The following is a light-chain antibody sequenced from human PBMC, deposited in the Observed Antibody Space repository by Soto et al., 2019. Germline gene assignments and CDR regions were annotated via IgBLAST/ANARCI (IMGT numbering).Light chain of an antibody. J-gene: IGLJ1*01. CDR2: AVS. CDR3: SSYTSDSSYV. Sequence: QSVLTQPASVSVSPGQSITISCTGTSSDVGLYDYVSWYQQHPGKAPQLMIYAVSNRPSGVSNRFSASKSGNTASLLISGLQAEDEADYYCSSYTSDSSYVFGSGTKVTVL. V-gene: IGLV2-14*01. CDR1: SSDVGLYDY.